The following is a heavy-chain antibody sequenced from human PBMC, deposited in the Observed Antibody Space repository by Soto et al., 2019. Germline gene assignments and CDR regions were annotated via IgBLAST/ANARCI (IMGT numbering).Heavy chain of an antibody. D-gene: IGHD2-8*01. CDR1: GYIFANYY. CDR2: INPYGGST. V-gene: IGHV1-46*01. J-gene: IGHJ4*02. CDR3: ARDLLRADS. Sequence: QVQLVQAGAEVKEPGASVKGLCKASGYIFANYYMHWVRQAPGQGLEWMAIINPYGGSTNYAQNFQGRLTLTSDTSTSTVYMELSSLRSEDTAVYYCARDLLRADSWGQGTLVTVSS.